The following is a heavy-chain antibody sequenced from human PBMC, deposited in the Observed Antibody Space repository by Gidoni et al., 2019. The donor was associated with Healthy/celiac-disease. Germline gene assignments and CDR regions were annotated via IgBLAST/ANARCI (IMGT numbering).Heavy chain of an antibody. V-gene: IGHV4-59*01. CDR2: SYDRGRT. J-gene: IGHJ3*02. CDR1: GGSLSSYD. Sequence: QVQLQESGPGLAKPSETMSLTCHGPGGSLSSYDWSWIRQPPGKGLEWIGYSYDRGRTNYNPSRKCRVTISVDTSKNQFSLKLSSVTAADTAVYYCARVDGPGAFDIWGQGTMVTVSS. CDR3: ARVDGPGAFDI.